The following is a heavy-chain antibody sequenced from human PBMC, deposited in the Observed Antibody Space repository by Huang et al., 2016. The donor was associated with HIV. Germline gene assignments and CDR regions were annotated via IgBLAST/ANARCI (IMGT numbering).Heavy chain of an antibody. D-gene: IGHD3-10*01. V-gene: IGHV4-39*01. CDR1: GGSIRSSDYH. CDR2: IYYKGSP. J-gene: IGHJ6*03. CDR3: ARHREGPVAYYSGWGSHLNYMDV. Sequence: QLLLQESGPGLVKPSEALALTCAVSGGSIRSSDYHWGWIRQPPGKGLEWIVSIYYKGSPHYSPSLKSRVTIAVDTSKNLFFLNLTSMTAADTAVYYCARHREGPVAYYSGWGSHLNYMDVWGRGRTVVVSS.